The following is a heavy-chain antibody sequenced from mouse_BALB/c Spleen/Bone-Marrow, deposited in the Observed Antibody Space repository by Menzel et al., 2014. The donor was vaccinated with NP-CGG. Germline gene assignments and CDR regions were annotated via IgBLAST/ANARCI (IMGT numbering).Heavy chain of an antibody. D-gene: IGHD2-4*01. Sequence: VQLQQSGPGLVQPSQRLSITCTVSGFSLASHGVHWVRQPPGKGLEWLGVIWSGGSTDYNAAFISRLSISKDNSKSQVFFKMNSLQADDTAIYYCARRYDYDGAWFAYWGQGTLVTVSA. J-gene: IGHJ3*01. CDR1: GFSLASHG. CDR3: ARRYDYDGAWFAY. V-gene: IGHV2-4*02. CDR2: IWSGGST.